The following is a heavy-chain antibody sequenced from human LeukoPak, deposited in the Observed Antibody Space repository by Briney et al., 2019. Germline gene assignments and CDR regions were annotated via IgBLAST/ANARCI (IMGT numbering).Heavy chain of an antibody. D-gene: IGHD1-26*01. Sequence: GGSLRLSCAASGFTFSSYWMSWVRKAPGKGLEWISYICSSSSIMYYADSVKGRFSISRDNAKNSLYLQMNSLRDEDTAVYYCARDKSGSDSARGAVIDICGQGAMVTVSS. CDR1: GFTFSSYW. CDR3: ARDKSGSDSARGAVIDI. V-gene: IGHV3-48*02. J-gene: IGHJ3*02. CDR2: ICSSSSIM.